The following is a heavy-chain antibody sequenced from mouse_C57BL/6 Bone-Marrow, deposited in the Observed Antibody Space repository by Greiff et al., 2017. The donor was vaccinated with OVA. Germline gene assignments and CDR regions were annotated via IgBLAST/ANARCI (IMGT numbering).Heavy chain of an antibody. CDR3: AKMDYYGSSYYWYFDV. V-gene: IGHV2-5*01. CDR1: GFSLTSYG. CDR2: IWRGGST. D-gene: IGHD1-1*01. Sequence: VQLQQSGPGLVQPSQSLSITCTVSGFSLTSYGVHWVRQSPGKGLEWLGVIWRGGSTDYNAAFMSRLSITKDNSKSQVFFKMNSLQADDTAIYYCAKMDYYGSSYYWYFDVWGTGTTVTVSS. J-gene: IGHJ1*03.